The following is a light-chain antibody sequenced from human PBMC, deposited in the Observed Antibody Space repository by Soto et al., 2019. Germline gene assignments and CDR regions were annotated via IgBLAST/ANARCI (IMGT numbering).Light chain of an antibody. CDR3: QQYNNWPPWT. Sequence: EIVMTQSPATLSVSPGERAILSCRASQSVSSNLAWYQQKPGQAPRLLIYGASTRATSIPARFSGSGSGTEFTLTISSLQSEDFAVYYCQQYNNWPPWTFGQGTKVDIK. CDR1: QSVSSN. V-gene: IGKV3-15*01. CDR2: GAS. J-gene: IGKJ1*01.